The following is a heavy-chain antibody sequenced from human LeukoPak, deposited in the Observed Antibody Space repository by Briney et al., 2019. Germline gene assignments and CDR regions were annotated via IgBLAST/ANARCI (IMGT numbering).Heavy chain of an antibody. CDR3: ARDTKKPYSSGWYGALFDY. V-gene: IGHV3-7*01. Sequence: GGSLRLSCAASGFTFSSYWMSWVRQAPGKGLEWVANTKQDGSEKYYVDSVKGRFTISRDNAKNSLYLQMNSLRAEDTAVYYCARDTKKPYSSGWYGALFDYWGQGTLVTVSS. D-gene: IGHD6-19*01. CDR1: GFTFSSYW. CDR2: TKQDGSEK. J-gene: IGHJ4*02.